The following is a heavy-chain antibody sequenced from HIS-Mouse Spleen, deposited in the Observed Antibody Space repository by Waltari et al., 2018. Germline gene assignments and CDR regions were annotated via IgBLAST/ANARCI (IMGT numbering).Heavy chain of an antibody. CDR1: GFTFSSYC. CDR2: ISYDGSNK. Sequence: QVQLVESVGGVVPPGWSLRLSCAAAGFTFSSYCMHWVRQAPGKGLEWVAVISYDGSNKYYADSVKGRFTISRDNSKNTLYLQMNSLRAEDTAVYYCATLSWGYEYNSFDYWGQGTLVTVSS. J-gene: IGHJ4*02. CDR3: ATLSWGYEYNSFDY. D-gene: IGHD6-13*01. V-gene: IGHV3-30*03.